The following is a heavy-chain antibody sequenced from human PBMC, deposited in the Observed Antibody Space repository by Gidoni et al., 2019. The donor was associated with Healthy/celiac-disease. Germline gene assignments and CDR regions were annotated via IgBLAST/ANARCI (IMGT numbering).Heavy chain of an antibody. CDR3: VEQWLVFDAFDI. CDR2: IYYSGST. CDR1: GGSISSSSYY. J-gene: IGHJ3*02. V-gene: IGHV4-39*01. D-gene: IGHD6-19*01. Sequence: QLQLQASGPGLVKPSETLSLTCTVSGGSISSSSYYWGWIRQPPGKGLEWIGSIYYSGSTYYNPSLKSRVTISVDTSKNQFSLKLSSVTAADTAVYYCVEQWLVFDAFDIWGQGTMVTVSS.